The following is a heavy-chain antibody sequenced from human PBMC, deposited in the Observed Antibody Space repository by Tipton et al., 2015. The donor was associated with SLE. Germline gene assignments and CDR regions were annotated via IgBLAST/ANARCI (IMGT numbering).Heavy chain of an antibody. Sequence: TLSLTCTVSPDSIKTYYWGWIRQPPGKGLEWIGSIYYSGSTYYNPSLKSRVTISVDTSKNQFSLKLSSVTAADTAVYYCARIIRGVYYYYMDVWGKGTTVTVSS. D-gene: IGHD3-10*01. CDR2: IYYSGST. V-gene: IGHV4-39*01. CDR3: ARIIRGVYYYYMDV. CDR1: PDSIKTYY. J-gene: IGHJ6*03.